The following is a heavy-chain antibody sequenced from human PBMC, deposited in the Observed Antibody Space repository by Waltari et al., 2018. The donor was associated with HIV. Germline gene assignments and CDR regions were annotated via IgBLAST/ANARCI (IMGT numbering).Heavy chain of an antibody. CDR2: INHSGST. CDR1: GGSFRGYY. D-gene: IGHD3-9*01. CDR3: ARGYGYFYWLFFHGMDV. Sequence: QVQLQQWGAGLLKPSETLSLTGAVSGGSFRGYYWCWIRQHPGKGLEWIGEINHSGSTNYNPSLKSRVTISVDTSKNQFSLKLSSVTAADTAVYYCARGYGYFYWLFFHGMDVWGQGTTVTVSS. V-gene: IGHV4-34*01. J-gene: IGHJ6*02.